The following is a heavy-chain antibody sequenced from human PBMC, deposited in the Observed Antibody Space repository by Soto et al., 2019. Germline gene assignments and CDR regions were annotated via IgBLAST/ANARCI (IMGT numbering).Heavy chain of an antibody. Sequence: ASVKVSCKASGYTFTSYGISWVRQAPGQGLEWMGWISAYNGNTNYAQKLQGRVTMTTDTSTSTAYMELRSLRSDDTAVYYCARVPQAWLRFVRSTIFDYWGQGTLVTVSS. V-gene: IGHV1-18*01. CDR2: ISAYNGNT. CDR3: ARVPQAWLRFVRSTIFDY. J-gene: IGHJ4*02. CDR1: GYTFTSYG. D-gene: IGHD5-12*01.